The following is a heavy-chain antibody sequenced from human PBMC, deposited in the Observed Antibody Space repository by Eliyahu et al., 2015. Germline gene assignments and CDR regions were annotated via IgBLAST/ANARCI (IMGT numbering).Heavy chain of an antibody. CDR1: GGSIXSSSYY. D-gene: IGHD6-13*01. CDR3: FGGAPYSSSWSPPSY. V-gene: IGHV4-39*01. Sequence: QLQLQESGPGLVKPSETLSLTCTVSGGSIXSSSYYWGWIRQPPGKGLGGVGGIYYRGGAYYNPSLKSRVTISVDTSKNQFSLKLSSVTAADTAVYYCFGGAPYSSSWSPPSYWGQGTLVTVSS. CDR2: IYYRGGA. J-gene: IGHJ4*02.